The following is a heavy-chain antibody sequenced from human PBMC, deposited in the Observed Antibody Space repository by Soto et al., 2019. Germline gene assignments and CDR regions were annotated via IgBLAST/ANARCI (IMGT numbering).Heavy chain of an antibody. CDR3: ASLYNYDSEFDY. D-gene: IGHD1-1*01. J-gene: IGHJ4*02. V-gene: IGHV3-7*01. CDR1: GFTFSSYW. Sequence: GGSLRLSCAASGFTFSSYWMSWVRQAPGKGLEWVANIKQDGSEKYYVDSVKGRFAISRDNAKNSLYLQMNSLRAEDTAVYYCASLYNYDSEFDYWGQGTLVTVSS. CDR2: IKQDGSEK.